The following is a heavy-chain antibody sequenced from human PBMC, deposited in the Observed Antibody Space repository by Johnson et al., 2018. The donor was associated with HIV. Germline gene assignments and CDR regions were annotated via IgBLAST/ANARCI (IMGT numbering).Heavy chain of an antibody. CDR3: AKVREAAAGLDAFDI. D-gene: IGHD6-13*01. V-gene: IGHV3-30*02. Sequence: QVQLVESGGGVVQPGGSLRLSCAASGFTFSSYGMHWVRQAPGKGLEWVAFIRYDGSNKYYEDSVRGRFTISRDNSKNTLYLQMNSLRAEDTAVYYCAKVREAAAGLDAFDIWGQGTMVTVSS. CDR1: GFTFSSYG. J-gene: IGHJ3*02. CDR2: IRYDGSNK.